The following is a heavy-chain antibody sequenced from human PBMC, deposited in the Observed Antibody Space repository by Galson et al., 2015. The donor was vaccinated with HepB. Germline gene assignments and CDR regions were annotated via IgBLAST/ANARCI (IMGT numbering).Heavy chain of an antibody. Sequence: SVKVSCKASGYTFTRFDMSWVRQAPGQGLDWMGWINTNTGNPTYAQGFTGRFVFSLDTSVSTAYLQISSLKAEDTAVYYCARPDIIPYSGMDVWGQGTTVTVSS. CDR1: GYTFTRFD. V-gene: IGHV7-4-1*02. D-gene: IGHD5-12*01. CDR2: INTNTGNP. CDR3: ARPDIIPYSGMDV. J-gene: IGHJ6*02.